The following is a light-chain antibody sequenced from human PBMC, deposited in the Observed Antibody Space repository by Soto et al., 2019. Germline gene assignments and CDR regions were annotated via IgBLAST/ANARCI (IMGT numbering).Light chain of an antibody. J-gene: IGLJ3*02. CDR2: TNN. Sequence: QSVLTQPPSASGTPGQRVTISCSGSSSNIGSNPVSWYQHLPGTAPKVLIFTNNQRPSGVPDRVSGSKSGTSASLAISGLRSEDEAHYYCAAWDDSLEGVVLGGGIKLTVL. CDR1: SSNIGSNP. V-gene: IGLV1-44*01. CDR3: AAWDDSLEGVV.